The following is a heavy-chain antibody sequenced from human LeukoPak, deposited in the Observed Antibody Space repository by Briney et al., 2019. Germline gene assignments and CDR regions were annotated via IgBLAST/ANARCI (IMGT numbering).Heavy chain of an antibody. J-gene: IGHJ4*02. CDR1: GGSFSGYY. CDR3: ARGYPNRLLWFGELVAVSYFDY. D-gene: IGHD3-10*01. V-gene: IGHV4-34*01. Sequence: SETLSLTCAVYGGSFSGYYWSWLRQPPGKGLEWIGEINHSGSTNYNPSLKSRVTISVDTSKNQFSLKLSSVTAADTAVYYCARGYPNRLLWFGELVAVSYFDYWGQGTLVTVSS. CDR2: INHSGST.